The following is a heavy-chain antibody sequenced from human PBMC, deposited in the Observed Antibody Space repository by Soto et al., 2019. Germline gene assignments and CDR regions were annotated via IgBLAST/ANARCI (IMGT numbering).Heavy chain of an antibody. J-gene: IGHJ4*02. Sequence: KPGGSLRLSCAASGFTFSSYSMNWVRQAPGKGLEWVSSISSSSSYIYYADSVKGRFTISRDNAKNSLYLQMNSLRAEDTAVYYCASIHESPLAAAYFDYWGQGTLVTVSS. CDR3: ASIHESPLAAAYFDY. D-gene: IGHD6-13*01. CDR1: GFTFSSYS. V-gene: IGHV3-21*01. CDR2: ISSSSSYI.